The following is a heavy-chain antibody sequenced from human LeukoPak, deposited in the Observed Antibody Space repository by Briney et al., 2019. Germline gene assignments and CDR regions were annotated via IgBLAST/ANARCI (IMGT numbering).Heavy chain of an antibody. CDR3: ARWSVGFDY. CDR1: GXTFSSYW. J-gene: IGHJ4*02. V-gene: IGHV3-7*04. D-gene: IGHD1-26*01. CDR2: INRDGSDK. Sequence: PGGSLRLSCAASGXTFSSYWMTWVRQPPGKGREWVANINRDGSDKYYVDSVKGRFTISRDSAKNSLFLQMNSLRAEDTAVYYCARWSVGFDYWGQGTLVTVSS.